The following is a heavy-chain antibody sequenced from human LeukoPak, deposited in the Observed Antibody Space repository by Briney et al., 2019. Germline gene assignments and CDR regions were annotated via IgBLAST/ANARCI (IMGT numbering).Heavy chain of an antibody. V-gene: IGHV1-18*01. D-gene: IGHD6-19*01. Sequence: ASVKVSCKASGYTFTSYGISWVRQAPGQGLEWMGWISAYNGNTNYAQKLQGRVTMTTDTSTSTAYMELRSLRSDDTAVYYCARDRRGSRGWYYFDYWGQGTLVTVSS. CDR3: ARDRRGSRGWYYFDY. J-gene: IGHJ4*02. CDR1: GYTFTSYG. CDR2: ISAYNGNT.